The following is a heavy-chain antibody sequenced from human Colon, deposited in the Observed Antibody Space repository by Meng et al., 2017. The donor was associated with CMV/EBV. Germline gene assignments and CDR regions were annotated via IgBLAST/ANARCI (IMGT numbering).Heavy chain of an antibody. D-gene: IGHD6-13*01. CDR1: EFSVSSND. J-gene: IGHJ2*01. CDR2: INGGGNT. V-gene: IGHV3-66*02. CDR3: ASFKQQLPVGTYWYFDL. Sequence: GGSLRLSCAVSEFSVSSNDMSWVRQAPGKGLEWVSFINGGGNTYYADSVKGRFTISRDNSKNTLYLQMNSLRAEDTAVYHCASFKQQLPVGTYWYFDLWGRGTMVTVSS.